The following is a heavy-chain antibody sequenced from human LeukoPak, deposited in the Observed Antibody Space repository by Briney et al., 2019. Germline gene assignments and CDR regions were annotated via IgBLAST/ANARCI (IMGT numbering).Heavy chain of an antibody. CDR3: ATRYSYGYGSFDY. CDR2: IKQDGSEK. Sequence: PGGSLRLSCAASGFTFSGYWMSWVRQAPGKGLEWVANIKQDGSEKYYVDSVKGRFTISRDNAKNSLYLQMNSLRAEDTAVYYCATRYSYGYGSFDYWGQGTLVTVSS. CDR1: GFTFSGYW. J-gene: IGHJ4*02. D-gene: IGHD5-18*01. V-gene: IGHV3-7*01.